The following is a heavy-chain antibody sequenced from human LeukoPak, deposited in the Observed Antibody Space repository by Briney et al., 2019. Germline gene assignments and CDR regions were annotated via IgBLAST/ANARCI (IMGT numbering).Heavy chain of an antibody. D-gene: IGHD6-19*01. Sequence: SETLSLTCTVSGRSLSIYYWRWIRQPPGKGLEWFGYIYYSGSTNYNPSLKSRLNISVDTSKNQFSLKLSSVIAADTAVYYCARVNIAVAGVYYYYMDVWGKGTTVTVSS. J-gene: IGHJ6*03. CDR3: ARVNIAVAGVYYYYMDV. CDR1: GRSLSIYY. CDR2: IYYSGST. V-gene: IGHV4-59*01.